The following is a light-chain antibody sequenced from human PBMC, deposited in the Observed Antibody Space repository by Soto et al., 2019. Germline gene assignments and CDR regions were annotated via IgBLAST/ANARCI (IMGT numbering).Light chain of an antibody. CDR2: GAS. Sequence: EIVLTQSPGTLSLSPGERATLSCRASQSVSSSYLAWYQHKPGQAPRLLIYGASSRATGIPDRFSGSGSGTDFTLTISRLEPEDFAVYYCHQYGSSRGTFGQGTNVEIK. CDR3: HQYGSSRGT. J-gene: IGKJ1*01. CDR1: QSVSSSY. V-gene: IGKV3-20*01.